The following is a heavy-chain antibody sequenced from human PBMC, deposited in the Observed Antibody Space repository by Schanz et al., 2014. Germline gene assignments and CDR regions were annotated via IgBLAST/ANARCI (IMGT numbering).Heavy chain of an antibody. Sequence: QVLLVESGGGLVKPGGSLRLSCSASGFTFSDSFMSWIRQTPGKGLEWLSYISSSGNIIHYADSVKGRFTISRDNAKNSLYLQMTGLRAEDTXVYYCAAHETLSTTACYPSWGQGTLVAVSS. CDR2: ISSSGNII. CDR3: AAHETLSTTACYPS. V-gene: IGHV3-11*01. CDR1: GFTFSDSF. J-gene: IGHJ4*02. D-gene: IGHD2-2*01.